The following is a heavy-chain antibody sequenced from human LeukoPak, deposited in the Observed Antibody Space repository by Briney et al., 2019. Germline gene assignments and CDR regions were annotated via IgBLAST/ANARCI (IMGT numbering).Heavy chain of an antibody. Sequence: GGSLRLSCAASGFTFSSYWMSWVRQAPGKGLEWVANIKQDGSEKYYVDSVKGRFTISRDNAKNSLYLQMNSLRAEDTAVYYCARVHYDFWSGYFKRDDYYFDYWGQGTLVTVSS. D-gene: IGHD3-3*01. V-gene: IGHV3-7*01. J-gene: IGHJ4*02. CDR2: IKQDGSEK. CDR3: ARVHYDFWSGYFKRDDYYFDY. CDR1: GFTFSSYW.